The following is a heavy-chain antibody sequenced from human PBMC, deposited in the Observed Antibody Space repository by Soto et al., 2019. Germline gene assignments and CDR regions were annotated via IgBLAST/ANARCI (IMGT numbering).Heavy chain of an antibody. Sequence: PSETLSLTCTVSGGSIRSNYFWGWIRQSPGKGLEWIGSFYYSGSTYFNPSLKSRVTISVDTSKNQFSLNLNSVTAADTAVYYCARPPTANLDAFEIWGQGTMVTVS. J-gene: IGHJ3*02. V-gene: IGHV4-39*01. CDR1: GGSIRSNYF. CDR3: ARPPTANLDAFEI. CDR2: FYYSGST. D-gene: IGHD7-27*01.